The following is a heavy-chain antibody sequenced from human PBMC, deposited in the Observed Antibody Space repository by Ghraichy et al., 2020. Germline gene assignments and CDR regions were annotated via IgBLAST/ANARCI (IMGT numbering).Heavy chain of an antibody. CDR3: RRETKSTSRAEY. J-gene: IGHJ4*02. CDR1: GVTISSSLYY. V-gene: IGHV4-39*02. D-gene: IGHD2-2*01. Sequence: SQTLSLTCTVSGVTISSSLYYWAWIRKPPGKGLEWIGSINYSGNTYYKSSLKSRVTISIDTSKNQFSLRLSSVTAADTAVYFCRRETKSTSRAEYWGQGTLVTVSS. CDR2: INYSGNT.